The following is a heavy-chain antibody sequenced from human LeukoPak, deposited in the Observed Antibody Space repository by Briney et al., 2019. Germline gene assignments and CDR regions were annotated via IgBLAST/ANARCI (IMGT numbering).Heavy chain of an antibody. Sequence: SETLSLTCTVSSGSISSYYWNWLRQPAGKRLEWIGRIFNSGITNYNPSLKSRVTMSVDTSKNQFSLNLSSVTAADTAVYYCARESSGSYYNPQGYMDVWGKGTTVTVSS. CDR2: IFNSGIT. CDR1: SGSISSYY. D-gene: IGHD3-10*01. V-gene: IGHV4-4*07. CDR3: ARESSGSYYNPQGYMDV. J-gene: IGHJ6*03.